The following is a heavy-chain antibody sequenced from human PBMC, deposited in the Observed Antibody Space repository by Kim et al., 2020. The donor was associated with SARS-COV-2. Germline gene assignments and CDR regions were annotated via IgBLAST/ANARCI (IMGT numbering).Heavy chain of an antibody. Sequence: GGSLRLSCAASGFTFSDYYMSWIRQAPGKGLEWVSYISSSGSTIYYADSVKGRFTISRDNAKNSLYLQMNSLRAEDTAVYYCASVSSSMIVVVIISYYYYYMDVWGKGTTLTVSS. CDR2: ISSSGSTI. CDR3: ASVSSSMIVVVIISYYYYYMDV. D-gene: IGHD3-22*01. CDR1: GFTFSDYY. J-gene: IGHJ6*03. V-gene: IGHV3-11*01.